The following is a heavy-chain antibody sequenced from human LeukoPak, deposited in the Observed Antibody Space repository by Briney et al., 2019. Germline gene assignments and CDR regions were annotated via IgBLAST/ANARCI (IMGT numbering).Heavy chain of an antibody. J-gene: IGHJ6*03. V-gene: IGHV1-2*02. D-gene: IGHD2-2*01. CDR1: GYTFTGYY. Sequence: GASVKVSCKASGYTFTGYYMHWVRQAPGQGLERMGWINPNSGGTNYAQKFQGRVTMTRDTSISTAYMELRSLRSDDTAVYYCARKVVPAAIRGSYYYMDVWGKGTTVTVSS. CDR2: INPNSGGT. CDR3: ARKVVPAAIRGSYYYMDV.